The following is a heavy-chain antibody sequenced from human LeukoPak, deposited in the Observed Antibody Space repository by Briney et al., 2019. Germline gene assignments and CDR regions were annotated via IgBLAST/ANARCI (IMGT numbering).Heavy chain of an antibody. V-gene: IGHV3-48*04. J-gene: IGHJ4*02. D-gene: IGHD4-17*01. CDR1: GFTFSSFS. Sequence: PSGGSLRLSCAASGFTFSSFSMNWVRQAPGKGLEWISYIASSSSSMYYADSVKGRFTISRDNAENSLYLQMNSLTAEDTAVYYCARVIGSYGDSAYWGQGTLVTVSS. CDR2: IASSSSSM. CDR3: ARVIGSYGDSAY.